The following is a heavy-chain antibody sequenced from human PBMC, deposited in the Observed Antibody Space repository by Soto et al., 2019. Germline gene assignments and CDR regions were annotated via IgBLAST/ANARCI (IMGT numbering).Heavy chain of an antibody. Sequence: QVQLQQWGAGLLKPSETLSLTCAVNGGSFSGYYWSWIRQPPGKGLEWIGGINQSGSTNYNPSLKSRITMSIDTSKTHVSLKLSSVTAADTAVYYCARMSVLDADTFDIWGQGTVVTVSS. V-gene: IGHV4-34*01. CDR1: GGSFSGYY. D-gene: IGHD2-2*03. CDR2: INQSGST. CDR3: ARMSVLDADTFDI. J-gene: IGHJ3*02.